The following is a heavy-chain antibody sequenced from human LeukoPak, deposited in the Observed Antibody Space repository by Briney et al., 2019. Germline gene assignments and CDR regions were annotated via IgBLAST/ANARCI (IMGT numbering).Heavy chain of an antibody. CDR1: GFTFSSYW. V-gene: IGHV3-7*01. Sequence: GGSLRLSCEAYGFTFSSYWMSWVRQAPGKGLEWVANIKQDESEKYYVDSVKGRFTISRDNAKNSLYLQMNSLRAEDTAVYYCARLSDSISCFGFDIWGQGTTVTVSS. CDR3: ARLSDSISCFGFDI. J-gene: IGHJ3*02. CDR2: IKQDESEK. D-gene: IGHD2-2*01.